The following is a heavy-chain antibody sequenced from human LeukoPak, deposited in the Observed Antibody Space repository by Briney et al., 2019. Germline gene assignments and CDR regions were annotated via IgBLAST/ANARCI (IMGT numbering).Heavy chain of an antibody. J-gene: IGHJ4*02. D-gene: IGHD2/OR15-2a*01. Sequence: SETLSLTCTVSGVSTSGDYWSWIRQPPGKGLEWIGYIYFTGNTDHNPSLKSRVTLSMDTSKNQFSLKLTSVTAADTAVYYCARHPFSSPFDFWGQGTLVTVSS. CDR1: GVSTSGDY. CDR3: ARHPFSSPFDF. V-gene: IGHV4-59*08. CDR2: IYFTGNT.